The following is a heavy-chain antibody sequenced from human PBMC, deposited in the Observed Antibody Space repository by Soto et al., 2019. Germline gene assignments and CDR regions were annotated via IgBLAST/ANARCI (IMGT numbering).Heavy chain of an antibody. Sequence: LSLTCAASGFTFSSYAMSWVRQAPGKGLEWVSAISGSGGSTYYADSVKGRFTISRDNSKNTLYLQMNSLRAEDTAVYYCAKRGRDGDYIYYYYGMDVWGQGTTVTVSS. CDR2: ISGSGGST. CDR3: AKRGRDGDYIYYYYGMDV. CDR1: GFTFSSYA. J-gene: IGHJ6*02. V-gene: IGHV3-23*01. D-gene: IGHD4-17*01.